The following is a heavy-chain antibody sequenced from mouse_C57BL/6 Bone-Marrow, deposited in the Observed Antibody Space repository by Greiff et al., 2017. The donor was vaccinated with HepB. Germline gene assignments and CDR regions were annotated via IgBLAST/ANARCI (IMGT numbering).Heavy chain of an antibody. V-gene: IGHV1-18*01. Sequence: EVKLMESGPELVKPGASVKIPCKASGYTFTDYNMDWVKQSHGKSLEWIGDINPNNGGTIYNQKFKGKATLTVDKSSSTAYMELRSLTSEDTAVYYCARYSNYVYYAMDYWGQGTSVTVSS. J-gene: IGHJ4*01. CDR1: GYTFTDYN. CDR2: INPNNGGT. D-gene: IGHD2-5*01. CDR3: ARYSNYVYYAMDY.